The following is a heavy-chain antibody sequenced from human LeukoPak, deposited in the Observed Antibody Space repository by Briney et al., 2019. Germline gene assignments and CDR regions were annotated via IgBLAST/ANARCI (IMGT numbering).Heavy chain of an antibody. V-gene: IGHV3-74*01. CDR3: ARERAYGAFDI. CDR2: INSYGSST. Sequence: GGSLSLSCAASGFTFSSYWMHWVRVATVKGLVWVSRINSYGSSTSQADSVKGRFTISRDNAKNTLYLQMNSLRAEDRAVYYCARERAYGAFDIWGQGTMVTVSS. D-gene: IGHD5-12*01. CDR1: GFTFSSYW. J-gene: IGHJ3*02.